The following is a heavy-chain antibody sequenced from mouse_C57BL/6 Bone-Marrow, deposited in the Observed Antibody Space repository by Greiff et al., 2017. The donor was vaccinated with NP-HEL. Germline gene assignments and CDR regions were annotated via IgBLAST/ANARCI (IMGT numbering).Heavy chain of an antibody. Sequence: EVHLVESGGDLVKPGGSLKLSCAASGFTFSSYGMSWVRQTPDKRLEWVATISSGGSYTYYPASVKGRFTISRDNAKNTLYLQMSSLKSEDTAMYYCARHGNSYAMDYWGQGTSVTVSS. D-gene: IGHD2-1*01. J-gene: IGHJ4*01. CDR2: ISSGGSYT. V-gene: IGHV5-6*01. CDR1: GFTFSSYG. CDR3: ARHGNSYAMDY.